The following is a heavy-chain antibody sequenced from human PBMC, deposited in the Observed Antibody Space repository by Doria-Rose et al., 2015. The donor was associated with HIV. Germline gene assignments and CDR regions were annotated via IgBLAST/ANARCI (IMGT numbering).Heavy chain of an antibody. CDR3: AKGRYSSFNWFDP. Sequence: QESGPGLVKPSQTLPLTCTVSGGSISSGDYYWSWIRQPPGKGLEWIGYIYYSGSTYYNPSLKSRVTISVDTSKNQFSLKLSSVTAADTAVYYYAKGRYSSFNWFDPWGQGTLVTVSS. D-gene: IGHD6-13*01. CDR2: IYYSGST. CDR1: GGSISSGDYY. J-gene: IGHJ5*02. V-gene: IGHV4-30-4*01.